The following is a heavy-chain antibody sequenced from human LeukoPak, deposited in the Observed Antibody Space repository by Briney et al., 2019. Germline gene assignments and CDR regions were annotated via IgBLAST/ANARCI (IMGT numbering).Heavy chain of an antibody. D-gene: IGHD5-24*01. CDR2: IKPDGSDQ. V-gene: IGHV3-7*01. J-gene: IGHJ4*02. CDR3: AKDRGWLQFDY. Sequence: GGSLRLSCAASGFTFSSYWMSWVRQAPGKGLEWVANIKPDGSDQYYVDSVKGRFTISRDNSKNSLYLQMNSLRAEDTAVYYCAKDRGWLQFDYWGQGTLVTVSS. CDR1: GFTFSSYW.